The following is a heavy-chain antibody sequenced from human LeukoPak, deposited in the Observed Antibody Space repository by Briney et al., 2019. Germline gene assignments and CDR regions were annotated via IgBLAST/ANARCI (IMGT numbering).Heavy chain of an antibody. CDR1: GFTFSSYS. V-gene: IGHV3-21*01. Sequence: PGGSLRLSCAASGFTFSSYSMNWVRQAPGKGLEWVSSISSSSSYIYYADSVKGRFTISRDNAKNSLYLQMNSLRAEDTAVYYCARRDIVLMVYPDYRGQGTLVTVSS. J-gene: IGHJ4*02. D-gene: IGHD2-8*01. CDR2: ISSSSSYI. CDR3: ARRDIVLMVYPDY.